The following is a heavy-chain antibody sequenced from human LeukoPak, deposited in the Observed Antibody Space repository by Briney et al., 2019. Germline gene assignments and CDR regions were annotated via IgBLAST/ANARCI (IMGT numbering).Heavy chain of an antibody. D-gene: IGHD4-17*01. Sequence: SETLSLTCAVSGGSFSGYYWTWIRQTPGKGLEWIGEINHSGNANYNPSLKSRVTISLDMSENHFSLKLTSVTAADTAVYYCARGQGTVTTHWGQGTLVTVSS. CDR2: INHSGNA. V-gene: IGHV4-34*01. J-gene: IGHJ4*02. CDR1: GGSFSGYY. CDR3: ARGQGTVTTH.